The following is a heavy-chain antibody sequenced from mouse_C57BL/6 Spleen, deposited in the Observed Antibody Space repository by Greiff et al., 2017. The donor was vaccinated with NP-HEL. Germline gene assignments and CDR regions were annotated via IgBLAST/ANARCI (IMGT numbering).Heavy chain of an antibody. CDR2: LYPGDGDT. CDR1: GYAFSSSW. Sequence: QVQLQQSGAELVKPGASVKISCKASGYAFSSSWMNWVKQRPGKGLEWIGQLYPGDGDTNYNGKFKGKATLTADKSSSTAYMQLSSLTSEDSAVYFCARRTRYGSSSYAMDYWGQGTSVTVSS. CDR3: ARRTRYGSSSYAMDY. J-gene: IGHJ4*01. D-gene: IGHD1-1*01. V-gene: IGHV1-80*01.